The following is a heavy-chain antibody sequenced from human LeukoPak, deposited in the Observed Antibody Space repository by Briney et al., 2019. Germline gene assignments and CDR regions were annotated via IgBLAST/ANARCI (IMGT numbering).Heavy chain of an antibody. D-gene: IGHD3-22*01. CDR2: ISGGGGST. V-gene: IGHV3-23*01. Sequence: GGSLRLSCSASGFTFSSYAMSWVRQAPGVGLERVSAISGGGGSTWYADSVKGRFTISRDNSKNTLYMQMNSLRAEDTAVYYCAKDSYDSSGSRYDYWGQGTLVTVSS. CDR3: AKDSYDSSGSRYDY. CDR1: GFTFSSYA. J-gene: IGHJ4*02.